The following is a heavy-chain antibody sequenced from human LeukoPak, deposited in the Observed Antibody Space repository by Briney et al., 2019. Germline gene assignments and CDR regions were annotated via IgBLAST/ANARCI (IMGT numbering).Heavy chain of an antibody. Sequence: ASVKVSCKASGYTFTGYYMHWVRQAPGQGLEWMGWINPNSGGTNYAQKFQGRVTMTRDTSISTAYMELSRLRPDDTAVYYCAREGQGQQLVLGYYYYYMDVWGKGTTVTVSS. J-gene: IGHJ6*03. CDR2: INPNSGGT. CDR1: GYTFTGYY. CDR3: AREGQGQQLVLGYYYYYMDV. D-gene: IGHD6-13*01. V-gene: IGHV1-2*02.